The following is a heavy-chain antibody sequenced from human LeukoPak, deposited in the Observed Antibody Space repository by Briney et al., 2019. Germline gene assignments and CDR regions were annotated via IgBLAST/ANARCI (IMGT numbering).Heavy chain of an antibody. Sequence: GSLRLSCAASGFTFSSYGMHWVRQAPGKGLEWVAVIWYDGSNKYYADSVKGRFTISRDNSKNTLYLQMNSLRAEDTAVYYCAKGGGGLTGYSDYWGQGTLVTVSS. CDR1: GFTFSSYG. CDR2: IWYDGSNK. V-gene: IGHV3-30*02. J-gene: IGHJ4*02. D-gene: IGHD3-9*01. CDR3: AKGGGGLTGYSDY.